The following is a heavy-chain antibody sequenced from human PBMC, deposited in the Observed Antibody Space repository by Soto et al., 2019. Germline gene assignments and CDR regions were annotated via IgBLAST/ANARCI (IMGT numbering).Heavy chain of an antibody. J-gene: IGHJ2*01. Sequence: QVQLVQSGAEVKKPGASVRVSCKASGYTFTNYGIIWVRQAPGQVLEWMGWVGPYNGNTDHAQNFQGRVTMTTDTSTNTAYMELGSLRSDDTALYYCARCYCSLGSCYTCWHFDLWGRGTLVTVSS. CDR3: ARCYCSLGSCYTCWHFDL. CDR2: VGPYNGNT. V-gene: IGHV1-18*04. CDR1: GYTFTNYG. D-gene: IGHD2-15*01.